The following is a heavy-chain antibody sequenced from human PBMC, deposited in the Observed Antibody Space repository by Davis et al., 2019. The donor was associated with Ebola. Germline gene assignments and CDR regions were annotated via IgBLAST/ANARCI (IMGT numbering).Heavy chain of an antibody. J-gene: IGHJ6*04. CDR2: IWYDGRNK. V-gene: IGHV3-33*01. Sequence: GESLKISCAASGFTFSSYGLHWVRQPPGKGLEWVAVIWYDGRNKYYADSVKGRFTISRDNSKNTLYLQMNSLRAEDTAVYYCARDTYYYYNTMDVWGKGTTVTVSS. CDR3: ARDTYYYYNTMDV. CDR1: GFTFSSYG.